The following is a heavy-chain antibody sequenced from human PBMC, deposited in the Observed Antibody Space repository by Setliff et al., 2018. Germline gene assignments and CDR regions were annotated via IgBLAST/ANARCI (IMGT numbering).Heavy chain of an antibody. CDR1: GYTFTSYG. CDR2: ISGSTDNT. J-gene: IGHJ4*02. Sequence: ASVKVSCKASGYTFTSYGISWVRQAPGQGLEWMGWISGSTDNTNHAQKFRGRVTLTKDTSTNTKYMELRSLRSDDTAMYYCARDTHQWDPLYFDSWGQGTLVTVSS. V-gene: IGHV1-18*01. CDR3: ARDTHQWDPLYFDS. D-gene: IGHD1-26*01.